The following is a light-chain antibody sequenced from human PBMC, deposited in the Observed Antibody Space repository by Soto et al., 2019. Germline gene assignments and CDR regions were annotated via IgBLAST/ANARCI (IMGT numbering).Light chain of an antibody. Sequence: EIVLTQSPGTLSLSPGERATLSCRASQSVSSSYLAWYQQKPGQAPRLLIYGASSRDTGIPDRFSGSGSGTDFTLTISRLEPEDFAVYYCQQYGSSLLTFGQGTKVEIK. J-gene: IGKJ1*01. CDR1: QSVSSSY. V-gene: IGKV3-20*01. CDR2: GAS. CDR3: QQYGSSLLT.